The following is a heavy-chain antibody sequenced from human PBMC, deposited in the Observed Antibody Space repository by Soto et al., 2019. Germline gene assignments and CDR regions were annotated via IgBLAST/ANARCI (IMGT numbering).Heavy chain of an antibody. CDR3: ASRHTSSWSALDY. CDR1: GFPPSRNY. CDR2: IHSGDST. D-gene: IGHD6-13*01. V-gene: IGHV3-66*01. Sequence: GGALRLSFAASGFPPSRNYMSWGRQAPGKGLEWVSIIHSGDSTYYAGSVKGRFTISRDNSKNTLFLQMNSLRVEDTAVYYCASRHTSSWSALDYWGQGTQVTVSS. J-gene: IGHJ4*02.